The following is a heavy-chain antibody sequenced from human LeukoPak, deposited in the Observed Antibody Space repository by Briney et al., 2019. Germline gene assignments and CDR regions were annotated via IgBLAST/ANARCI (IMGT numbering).Heavy chain of an antibody. CDR1: GGSIYSYY. CDR3: ARHGYYYYMDV. V-gene: IGHV4-4*09. Sequence: SETLSLTCTVSGGSIYSYYWSWFRQPPGKGLEWIGYIYTTGSTNYDPSLMSRVTISIDTSKSQFSLKLSSVTAADMAVYYCARHGYYYYMDVWGKGTTVTVSS. CDR2: IYTTGST. J-gene: IGHJ6*03.